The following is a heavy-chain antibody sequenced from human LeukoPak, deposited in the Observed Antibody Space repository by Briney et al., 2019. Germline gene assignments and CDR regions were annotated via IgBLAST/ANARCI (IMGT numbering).Heavy chain of an antibody. CDR3: ARGTGGAKYYYYMDV. CDR2: INPNSGGT. V-gene: IGHV1-2*02. Sequence: GASVKVSCKASGYTFTGYYMHWVRQAPGQGLEWMGWINPNSGGTNYAQKFQGRVTMTRDTSISTAYMELSRLTSDDSAFYYCARGTGGAKYYYYMDVWGKGTTVTVSS. D-gene: IGHD1-26*01. J-gene: IGHJ6*03. CDR1: GYTFTGYY.